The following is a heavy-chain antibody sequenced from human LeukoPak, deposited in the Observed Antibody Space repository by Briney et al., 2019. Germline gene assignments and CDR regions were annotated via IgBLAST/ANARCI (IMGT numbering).Heavy chain of an antibody. D-gene: IGHD3-16*02. V-gene: IGHV3-48*03. CDR2: ISSSGSTI. CDR1: GFTFSSYE. CDR3: ASRITFGGVIARY. Sequence: GGSLRLSCAASGFTFSSYEMNWVRLAPGKGLEWVSYISSSGSTIFYADSVKGRFTISRDNAKNSLYLQMNSLRAEDTAVYYCASRITFGGVIARYWGQGTLVTVSS. J-gene: IGHJ4*02.